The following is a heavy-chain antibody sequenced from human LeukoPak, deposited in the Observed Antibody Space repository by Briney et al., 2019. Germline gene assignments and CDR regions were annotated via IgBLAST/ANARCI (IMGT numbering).Heavy chain of an antibody. CDR2: IYPGDSDT. Sequence: GESLKISCKGSGYSFPSYWIGWVGQMPGKGLDWMGIIYPGDSDTRYSPSYQGQVTISADKSISTAYLQWSSLKASDTAMYDCARMASTVTTPAQYYFDYWGQGTLVTVSS. CDR1: GYSFPSYW. V-gene: IGHV5-51*01. J-gene: IGHJ4*02. D-gene: IGHD4-11*01. CDR3: ARMASTVTTPAQYYFDY.